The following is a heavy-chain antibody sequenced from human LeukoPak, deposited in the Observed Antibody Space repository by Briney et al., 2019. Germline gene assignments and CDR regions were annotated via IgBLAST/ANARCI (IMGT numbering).Heavy chain of an antibody. J-gene: IGHJ4*02. CDR3: VRTTQRSAWFYFDN. D-gene: IGHD6-13*01. V-gene: IGHV3-11*01. CDR2: ISTSENVI. Sequence: GGSLRLSCAASGFIISDYSMSWIRQAPGKGLEWVSYISTSENVIYYADSVKGRFTTSRDNAQNSLDLQMKSLRAEDTAVYYCVRTTQRSAWFYFDNWGRGTLVTVSS. CDR1: GFIISDYS.